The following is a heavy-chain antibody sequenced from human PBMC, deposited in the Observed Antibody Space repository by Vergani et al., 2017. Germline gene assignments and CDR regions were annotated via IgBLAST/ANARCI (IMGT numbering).Heavy chain of an antibody. J-gene: IGHJ4*02. Sequence: QVTLKESGPVLVKPTETLTLTCTVSGFSLSNARMGVTWIRQPPGKALEWLAHIFSNDEKSYSTSLKSRLTISKDTSKGQVVLSMTNMDPVDTATYYCARLLFLDSSGYFASDYWGQGTLVTVSS. CDR3: ARLLFLDSSGYFASDY. CDR2: IFSNDEK. V-gene: IGHV2-26*01. CDR1: GFSLSNARMG. D-gene: IGHD3-22*01.